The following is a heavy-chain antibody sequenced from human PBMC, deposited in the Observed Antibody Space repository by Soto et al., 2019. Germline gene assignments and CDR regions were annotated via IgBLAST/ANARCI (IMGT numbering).Heavy chain of an antibody. V-gene: IGHV3-48*04. D-gene: IGHD3-9*01. J-gene: IGHJ4*02. CDR3: ARDVDWAFDY. CDR1: GFTFSSYS. Sequence: PGGSLRLSCAASGFTFSSYSMTWVRQAPGKGLEWLSHISTSSRAEDYADSVKGRFTISRDDVMNSLYLQMSSLRAEDTAVYYCARDVDWAFDYWGQGTLVTVSS. CDR2: ISTSSRAE.